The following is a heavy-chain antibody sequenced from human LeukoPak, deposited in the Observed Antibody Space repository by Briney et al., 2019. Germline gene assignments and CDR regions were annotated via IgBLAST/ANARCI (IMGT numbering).Heavy chain of an antibody. CDR2: ISAYNGNT. CDR1: GYTFTSYG. V-gene: IGHV1-18*01. CDR3: ARDGGVLRFLEWLSWFDP. Sequence: ASVKVSCKASGYTFTSYGISWVRQAPGQGLEWLRWISAYNGNTNYAQKLQGRVTMTTDTSTSTAYMELRSLRSDDTAVYYCARDGGVLRFLEWLSWFDPWGQGTLVTVSS. J-gene: IGHJ5*02. D-gene: IGHD3-3*01.